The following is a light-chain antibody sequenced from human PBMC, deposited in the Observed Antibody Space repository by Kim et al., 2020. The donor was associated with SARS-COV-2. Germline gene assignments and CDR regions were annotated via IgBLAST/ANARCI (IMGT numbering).Light chain of an antibody. Sequence: NFMLTQPHSVSESPGKTVTISCTRSSGSIASNYVQWYQQRPGSAPTTVIYEDNQRPSGVPDRFSDSIDSSSNSASLTISGLKTEDEADYYCQSYDSSSWVFGGGTQLTVL. CDR2: EDN. CDR3: QSYDSSSWV. CDR1: SGSIASNY. J-gene: IGLJ3*02. V-gene: IGLV6-57*03.